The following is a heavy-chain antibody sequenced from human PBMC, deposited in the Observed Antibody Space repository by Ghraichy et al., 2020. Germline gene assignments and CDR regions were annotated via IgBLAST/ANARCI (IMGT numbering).Heavy chain of an antibody. CDR1: GYTFTGYY. CDR3: ARGLGDSSGYIKGGDAFDI. D-gene: IGHD3-22*01. J-gene: IGHJ3*02. V-gene: IGHV1-2*04. Sequence: ASVKVSCKASGYTFTGYYMHWVRQAPGQGLEWMGWINPNSGGTNYAQKFQGWVTMTRDTSISTAYMELSRLRSDDTAVYYCARGLGDSSGYIKGGDAFDIWGQGTMVTVSS. CDR2: INPNSGGT.